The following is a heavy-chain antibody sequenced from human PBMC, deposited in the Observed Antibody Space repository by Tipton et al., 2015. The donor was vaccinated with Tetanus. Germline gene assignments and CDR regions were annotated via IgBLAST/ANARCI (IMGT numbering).Heavy chain of an antibody. V-gene: IGHV3-33*01. CDR1: GFIFSSYG. J-gene: IGHJ5*02. D-gene: IGHD3-16*01. CDR3: AGEAGFNGGKCFSGDFCP. Sequence: SLRLSCAASGFIFSSYGIHWVRQAPGKGLEWLAVSWYDGTDKYYADSVKGRFTISRDNSKNTLYLQMNSLRAGDTALFYCAGEAGFNGGKCFSGDFCPWGQGTQVTVSS. CDR2: SWYDGTDK.